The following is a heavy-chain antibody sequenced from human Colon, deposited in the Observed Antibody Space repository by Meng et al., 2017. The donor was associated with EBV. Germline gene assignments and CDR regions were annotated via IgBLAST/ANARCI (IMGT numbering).Heavy chain of an antibody. CDR1: GGSISSGGYS. CDR2: MDYRGST. D-gene: IGHD2-2*01. CDR3: ARGELLWDY. V-gene: IGHV4-30-2*05. Sequence: QLQLQESGSGLVKRSQTLSLTCAVSGGSISSGGYSWSWIRQPPGKGLEWIGYMDYRGSTFYNPSLKSRVTISVDTSKNQFSLKLSSVTAADTAVYFCARGELLWDYWGQGTLVTVSS. J-gene: IGHJ4*02.